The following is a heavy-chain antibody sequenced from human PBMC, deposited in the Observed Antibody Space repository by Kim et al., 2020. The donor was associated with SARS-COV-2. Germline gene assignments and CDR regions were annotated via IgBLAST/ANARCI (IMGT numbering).Heavy chain of an antibody. Sequence: NPSITSLVTMSVETSKNQFSLKLSSVTAADTAVYYCARHRLNDYGDFLDYWGQGTLGTVSS. V-gene: IGHV4-39*01. CDR3: ARHRLNDYGDFLDY. J-gene: IGHJ4*02. D-gene: IGHD4-17*01.